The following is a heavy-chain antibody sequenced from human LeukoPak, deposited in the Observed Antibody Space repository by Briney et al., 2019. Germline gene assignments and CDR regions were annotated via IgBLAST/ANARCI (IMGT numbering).Heavy chain of an antibody. CDR1: GFTFSSHA. Sequence: GGSLTLSCAASGFTFSSHAMSWVRQAPGKGLEWVSAICESGGSTYYADSVKGRFTISRDNSKNTLYLKMNSLRAENTAVYYCANGYSCSSTSCSLIYWGQGTLVAVSS. J-gene: IGHJ4*02. V-gene: IGHV3-23*01. D-gene: IGHD2-2*01. CDR2: ICESGGST. CDR3: ANGYSCSSTSCSLIY.